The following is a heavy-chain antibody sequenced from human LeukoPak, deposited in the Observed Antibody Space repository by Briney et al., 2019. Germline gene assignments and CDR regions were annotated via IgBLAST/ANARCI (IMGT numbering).Heavy chain of an antibody. CDR1: GYILTSSY. CDR3: ARDGGRYNFDY. V-gene: IGHV1-46*01. J-gene: IGHJ4*02. D-gene: IGHD3-16*01. Sequence: ASVEVSCKASGYILTSSYMHWVRQAPGQGLEWMGRINPGGGSTSYAQKFQGRVTMTRDTSTSTVYMELSSLGSEDTAVYYCARDGGRYNFDYWGQGTLVTVSS. CDR2: INPGGGST.